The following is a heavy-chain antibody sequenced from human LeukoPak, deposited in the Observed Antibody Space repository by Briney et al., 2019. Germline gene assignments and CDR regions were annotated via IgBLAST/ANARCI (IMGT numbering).Heavy chain of an antibody. CDR1: GYTFTGYY. CDR3: ARAFSYTYLDS. J-gene: IGHJ4*02. V-gene: IGHV1-2*06. D-gene: IGHD2-2*02. CDR2: INPNSGDT. Sequence: ASVKVSCKASGYTFTGYYMHWVRQAPGQGLEWMGRINPNSGDTYYPQNFQDRVTMTRDTSISTAYMELRRLRSDDTAVYYCARAFSYTYLDSWGQGTLVTVPS.